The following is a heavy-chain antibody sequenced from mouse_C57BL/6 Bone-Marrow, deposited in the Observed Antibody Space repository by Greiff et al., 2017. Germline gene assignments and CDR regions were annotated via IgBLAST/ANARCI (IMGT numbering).Heavy chain of an antibody. CDR2: IDPSDSYT. V-gene: IGHV1-69*01. J-gene: IGHJ1*03. CDR1: GYTFTSYW. CDR3: ASIDGYDGHWYFDV. Sequence: VQLQQPGAELVMPGASVKLSCKASGYTFTSYWMHWVKQRPGQGLEWIGEIDPSDSYTNYNPTFKGKSTLTVDKSSSTAYMQLSSLTSEDSAVYYCASIDGYDGHWYFDVWGTGTTVTVSS. D-gene: IGHD2-2*01.